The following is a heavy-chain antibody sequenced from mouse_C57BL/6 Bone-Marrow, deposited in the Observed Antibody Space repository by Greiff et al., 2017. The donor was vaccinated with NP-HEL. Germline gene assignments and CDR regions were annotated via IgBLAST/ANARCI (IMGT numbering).Heavy chain of an antibody. CDR1: GYTFTSYW. CDR3: ARSRERAMDY. V-gene: IGHV1-59*01. Sequence: QVQLQQPGAELVRPGTSVKLSCKASGYTFTSYWMHWVKQRPGQGLEWIGVIDPSDSYTNYNQKFKGKATLTVDTSSSTAYMQLRSLTSEDSAVYYCARSRERAMDYWGQGTSVTVSS. CDR2: IDPSDSYT. J-gene: IGHJ4*01.